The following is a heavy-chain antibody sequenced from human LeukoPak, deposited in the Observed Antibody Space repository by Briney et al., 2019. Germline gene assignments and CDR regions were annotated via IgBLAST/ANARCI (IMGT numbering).Heavy chain of an antibody. CDR3: AKQGGSYVRSWFDP. CDR2: IYYSGST. Sequence: SETLSLTCTVSGGSISSSGAYWGWIRQPPGKGLEWIGSIYYSGSTYDNPSLNSRVTVSVDTSNNQFSLKLSSVTAADTAVYYCAKQGGSYVRSWFDPWGQGTLVTVSS. V-gene: IGHV4-39*01. J-gene: IGHJ5*02. D-gene: IGHD1-26*01. CDR1: GGSISSSGAY.